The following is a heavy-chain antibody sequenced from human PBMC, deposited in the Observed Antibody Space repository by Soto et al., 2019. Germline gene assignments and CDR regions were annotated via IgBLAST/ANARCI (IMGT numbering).Heavy chain of an antibody. V-gene: IGHV3-23*01. D-gene: IGHD7-27*01. CDR1: GFTFSSYA. Sequence: GGSLRLSCTASGFTFSSYAMSWVRQAPGKGLEWVSTISISGDSTNYADSVKSRFTISRDNSKNTLNLQMNSLRAEDTAIYYCAKGPLRTGVGYYYYYMDDWGKGTTVTVSS. CDR3: AKGPLRTGVGYYYYYMDD. CDR2: ISISGDST. J-gene: IGHJ6*03.